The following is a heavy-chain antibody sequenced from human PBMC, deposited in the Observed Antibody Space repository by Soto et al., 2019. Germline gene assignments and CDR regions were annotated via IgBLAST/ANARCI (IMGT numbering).Heavy chain of an antibody. V-gene: IGHV1-69*01. CDR3: ARGQFHHVSNYYYALDV. Sequence: QLQLVQSGAEVKKPGSSVKVSCKASGGTFSSYAISWVRQAPGQGLEWMGGFIPMFNRPHSARKFQGRVTMTAEDYTSTAYMDLSSLRSEDTAVYYCARGQFHHVSNYYYALDVWGQGTTVTVSS. CDR1: GGTFSSYA. J-gene: IGHJ6*02. CDR2: FIPMFNRP.